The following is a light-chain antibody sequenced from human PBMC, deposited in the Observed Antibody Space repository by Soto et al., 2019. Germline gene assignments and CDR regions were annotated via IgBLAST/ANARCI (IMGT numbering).Light chain of an antibody. CDR1: QSVSSSY. CDR2: GAS. CDR3: QQYGGSPAT. Sequence: EIVLTQSPGTLSLSPGERATLSCRASQSVSSSYLAWYQQKPGQDPRLLIYGASSRATGIPDRFSGSGSGADFPLTISRLEPEDFAVYYCQQYGGSPATFGGGTKVDIK. V-gene: IGKV3-20*01. J-gene: IGKJ4*01.